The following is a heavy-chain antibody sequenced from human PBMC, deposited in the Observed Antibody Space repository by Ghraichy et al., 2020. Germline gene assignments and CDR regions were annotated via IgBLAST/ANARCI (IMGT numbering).Heavy chain of an antibody. V-gene: IGHV4-59*01. Sequence: SETLSLTCTVSGGSISSYYWSWIRQPPGKGLEWIGYIYYSGSTNYNPSLKSRVTISVDTSKNQFSLKLSSVTAADTAVYYCARVMRQLALDYWGQGTLVTVSS. D-gene: IGHD6-6*01. CDR3: ARVMRQLALDY. CDR1: GGSISSYY. CDR2: IYYSGST. J-gene: IGHJ4*02.